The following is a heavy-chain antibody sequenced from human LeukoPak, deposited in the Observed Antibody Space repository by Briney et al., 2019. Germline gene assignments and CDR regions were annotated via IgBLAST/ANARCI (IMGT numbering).Heavy chain of an antibody. J-gene: IGHJ6*02. V-gene: IGHV4-34*01. Sequence: SETLSLTCAVYGGPFSHYYWTWVPKPPGRGRGGVGEINESGSTNYDPSLKSRVTISVDMSKNHFSLNLTSVTAADTAVYYCASRIGRYLYYFGMDVWGQGTTVTVSS. CDR1: GGPFSHYY. D-gene: IGHD1-26*01. CDR3: ASRIGRYLYYFGMDV. CDR2: INESGST.